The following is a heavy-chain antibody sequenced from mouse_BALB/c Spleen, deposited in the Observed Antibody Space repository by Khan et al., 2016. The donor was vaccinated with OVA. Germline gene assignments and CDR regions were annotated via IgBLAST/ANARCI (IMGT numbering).Heavy chain of an antibody. V-gene: IGHV2-6-4*01. D-gene: IGHD2-14*01. CDR2: IWGGGGT. CDR3: ARAYYRYDDDYAMDY. CDR1: GFSLSRYN. J-gene: IGHJ4*01. Sequence: VQLQESGPGLVAPSQSLSITCTVSGFSLSRYNIHWVRQPPGKGLEWLGMIWGGGGTDYNSTLKIRLSISKDNSKSQVFLKTNSLQTDDTAMYYYARAYYRYDDDYAMDYWGQGTSVTVSS.